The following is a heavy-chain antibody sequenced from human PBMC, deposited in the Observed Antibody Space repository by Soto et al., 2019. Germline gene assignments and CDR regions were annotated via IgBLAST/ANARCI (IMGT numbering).Heavy chain of an antibody. J-gene: IGHJ6*02. Sequence: TGGSLRLSCAASGFTFSSYAMHWVRQAPGKGLEWVAVISYDGSNKYYADSVKGRFTISRDNSKNTLYLQMNSLRAEDTAVYYCAREGSGYRGYGSGRRVVDYYYYGMDVWGQGTTVTVSS. CDR2: ISYDGSNK. V-gene: IGHV3-30-3*01. CDR3: AREGSGYRGYGSGRRVVDYYYYGMDV. CDR1: GFTFSSYA. D-gene: IGHD3-10*01.